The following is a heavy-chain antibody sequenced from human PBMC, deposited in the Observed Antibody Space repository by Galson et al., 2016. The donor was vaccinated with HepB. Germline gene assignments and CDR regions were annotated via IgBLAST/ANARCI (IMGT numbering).Heavy chain of an antibody. V-gene: IGHV1-2*02. CDR2: INSNSGGT. J-gene: IGHJ6*04. D-gene: IGHD5-12*01. CDR3: FLVPIEGKDYFFDLVV. Sequence: SVKVSCKASGYTFSGFYMYWVRQAPGQRLEWMGWINSNSGGTTLAQKFQGRVTMTGDTAITTVYMELSRLTYNDTAVYYCFLVPIEGKDYFFDLVVWGKGTSVTVSS. CDR1: GYTFSGFY.